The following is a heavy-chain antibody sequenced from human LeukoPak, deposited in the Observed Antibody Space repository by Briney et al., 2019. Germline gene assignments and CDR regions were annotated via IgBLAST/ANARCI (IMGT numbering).Heavy chain of an antibody. Sequence: ASVKVSCKASGYTFTNYAMHWVRQAPGQRLEWMGWINAGNGNTKYSQKFQGRVTITRGTSASTAYMELSSLRSEDTAVYYCARVVTIFGVDEDDAFDIWGQGTMVTVSS. CDR1: GYTFTNYA. V-gene: IGHV1-3*01. J-gene: IGHJ3*02. D-gene: IGHD3-3*01. CDR3: ARVVTIFGVDEDDAFDI. CDR2: INAGNGNT.